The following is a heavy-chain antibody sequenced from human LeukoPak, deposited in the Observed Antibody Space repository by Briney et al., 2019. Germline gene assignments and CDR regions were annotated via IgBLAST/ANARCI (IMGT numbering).Heavy chain of an antibody. CDR1: GFTFSSYG. V-gene: IGHV3-33*01. D-gene: IGHD3-3*01. Sequence: PGGSLRLSCAASGFTFSSYGMHWVRQAPGKGLEWVAVIWYDGSNKYYADSVKGRFTISRDNSKNTLYLQMNSLRAEDTAVYYCARAPRSIFGVVIDYYYGMDVWGQGTTVTVSS. J-gene: IGHJ6*02. CDR3: ARAPRSIFGVVIDYYYGMDV. CDR2: IWYDGSNK.